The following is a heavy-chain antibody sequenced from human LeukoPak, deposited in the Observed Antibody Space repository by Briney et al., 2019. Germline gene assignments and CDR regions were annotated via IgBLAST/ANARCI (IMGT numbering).Heavy chain of an antibody. CDR2: IYYSGST. CDR3: ARQPYYYDSSAQWDAFDI. J-gene: IGHJ3*02. CDR1: GDSINRNSYY. D-gene: IGHD3-22*01. V-gene: IGHV4-39*01. Sequence: SETLSLTCTVSGDSINRNSYYWGWIRQPPGKGLEWIGSIYYSGSTYYNPSLKSRVTISVDTSKNQFSLKLSSVTAADTAVYYCARQPYYYDSSAQWDAFDIWGQGTMVTVSS.